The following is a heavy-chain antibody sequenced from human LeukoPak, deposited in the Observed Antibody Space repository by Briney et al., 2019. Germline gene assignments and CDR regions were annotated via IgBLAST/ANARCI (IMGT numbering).Heavy chain of an antibody. CDR3: ARSWAAKWELLGQLDS. V-gene: IGHV4-4*07. D-gene: IGHD1-26*01. J-gene: IGHJ4*02. CDR1: GGSMNNYY. Sequence: PSETLSLTCTVSGGSMNNYYWNWIRQSPEKGLEWIGFVFSRGTTNFNPSFKGRLSMSVDTSKNQFSLRLSSVTAADTAVYFCARSWAAKWELLGQLDSWGQGRLVSVSS. CDR2: VFSRGTT.